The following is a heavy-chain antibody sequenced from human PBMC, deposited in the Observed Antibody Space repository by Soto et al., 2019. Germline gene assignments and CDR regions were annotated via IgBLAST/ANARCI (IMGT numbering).Heavy chain of an antibody. D-gene: IGHD4-17*01. CDR1: GFTFSSYA. J-gene: IGHJ2*01. Sequence: EVQLLESGGGLVQPGGSLRLSCAASGFTFSSYAMNWVRQAPGKGLEWVSVISGSGGSTYYADAVKGRSTISRDNSTNTLYLQMNSLRAEDTAVYYCAKRTVGWYFDLWGRGTLVTVSS. V-gene: IGHV3-23*01. CDR2: ISGSGGST. CDR3: AKRTVGWYFDL.